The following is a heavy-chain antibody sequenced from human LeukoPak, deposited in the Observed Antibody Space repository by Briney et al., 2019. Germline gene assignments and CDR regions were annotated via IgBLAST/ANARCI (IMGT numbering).Heavy chain of an antibody. Sequence: GGSLRLSCAASGFTFSGYGMHWVRQAPGKGLEWVAFIRYDGSNKYYADSVKGRFTISRDNSKNTLYLQMNSLRAEDTAVYYCARPDYGDYVRIDYWGQGTLVTVSS. J-gene: IGHJ4*02. CDR2: IRYDGSNK. D-gene: IGHD4-17*01. CDR3: ARPDYGDYVRIDY. CDR1: GFTFSGYG. V-gene: IGHV3-30*02.